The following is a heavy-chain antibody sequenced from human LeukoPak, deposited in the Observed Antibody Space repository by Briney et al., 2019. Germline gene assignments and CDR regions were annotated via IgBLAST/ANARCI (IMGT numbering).Heavy chain of an antibody. CDR3: AKDLGSYDFWSGSFP. Sequence: GGSLRLSCAASGFTFSSFGMHWVRQAPGKGLEWVAVIWYDGSGKYYADSVKGRFTISRDNSKNTLYLQMNSLRAEDTAVYYCAKDLGSYDFWSGSFPWGQGTLVTVSS. CDR2: IWYDGSGK. D-gene: IGHD3-3*01. V-gene: IGHV3-30*02. CDR1: GFTFSSFG. J-gene: IGHJ5*02.